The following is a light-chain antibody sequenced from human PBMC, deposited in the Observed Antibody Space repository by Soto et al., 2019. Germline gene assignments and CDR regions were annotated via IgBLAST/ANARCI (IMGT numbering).Light chain of an antibody. CDR3: QQYGSSPPYT. J-gene: IGKJ2*01. CDR1: QSVSSSY. CDR2: GAS. V-gene: IGKV3-20*01. Sequence: EIVLTQSPGTLSLSPGERATLSCRASQSVSSSYLAWYQQKPGQAPRLLIYGASSRATGISDRFSGSVSGTDLTLTISRLKPEDFAVYYCQQYGSSPPYTFGQGTKLEIK.